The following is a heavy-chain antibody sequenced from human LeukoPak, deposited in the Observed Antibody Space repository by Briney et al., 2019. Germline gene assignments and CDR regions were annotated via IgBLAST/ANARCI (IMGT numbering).Heavy chain of an antibody. CDR2: ISSSSSYI. J-gene: IGHJ4*02. Sequence: GGSLRLSCAASGFTFSSYSVNWVRQAPGKGLEWVSSISSSSSYIYYADSVKGRFTISRDNAKNSLYLQMNSLRAEDTAVYYCATCIAADSDNDFDYWGQGTLVTVSS. CDR3: ATCIAADSDNDFDY. D-gene: IGHD6-13*01. CDR1: GFTFSSYS. V-gene: IGHV3-21*01.